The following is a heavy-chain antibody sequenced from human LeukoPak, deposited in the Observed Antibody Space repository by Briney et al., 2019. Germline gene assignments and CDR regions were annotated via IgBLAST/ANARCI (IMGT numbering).Heavy chain of an antibody. Sequence: PGGSLRLSCAASGFNFSNYAMTWVRQAPGKGLECVLGISGSGDSTYYADSVKGRFTISRDNSKNTLYLQMNSLRAEDTALYYCAKDRSLVPAALNYWGQGTLVIVSS. CDR3: AKDRSLVPAALNY. V-gene: IGHV3-23*01. J-gene: IGHJ4*02. D-gene: IGHD2-2*01. CDR2: ISGSGDST. CDR1: GFNFSNYA.